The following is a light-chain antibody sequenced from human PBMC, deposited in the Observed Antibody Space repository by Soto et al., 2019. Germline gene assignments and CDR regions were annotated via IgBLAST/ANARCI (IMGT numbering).Light chain of an antibody. CDR3: SSYISSSTPYV. CDR2: EVS. J-gene: IGLJ1*01. V-gene: IGLV2-14*01. Sequence: QSALTQPASVSGFPGQSITISCTGTSSDVGGYNYVSWYQQHPGKAPKLMIYEVSNRPSGVSNRFSGSKSGNTASLTISGLQAEDEGYYYCSSYISSSTPYVFGTGTKVTV. CDR1: SSDVGGYNY.